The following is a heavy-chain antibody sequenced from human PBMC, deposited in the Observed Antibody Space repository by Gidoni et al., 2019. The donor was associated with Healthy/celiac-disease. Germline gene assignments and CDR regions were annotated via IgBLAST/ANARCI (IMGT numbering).Heavy chain of an antibody. CDR3: ARAGYCSGGSCHHIDY. V-gene: IGHV4-34*01. J-gene: IGHJ4*02. Sequence: QVQLQQWGAGLLKPSESLSLTCAVYGGSFSGYYWSWIRQPPGKGLEWIGEINHSGSTNYNPSLKSRVTISVDTSKNQFSLKLSSVTAADTAVYYCARAGYCSGGSCHHIDYWGQGTLVTVSS. CDR2: INHSGST. CDR1: GGSFSGYY. D-gene: IGHD2-15*01.